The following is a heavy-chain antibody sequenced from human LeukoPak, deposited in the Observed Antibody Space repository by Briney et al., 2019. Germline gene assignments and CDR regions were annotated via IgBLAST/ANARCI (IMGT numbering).Heavy chain of an antibody. J-gene: IGHJ4*02. Sequence: SETLSLTCAVSGSSISSSKWWNWVRQPPGKGLQWIGEIYHSGSTNYNPSLKSRVTISVDKSKNQFSLKMNSVTAADTVVYYCARSFPGYFDYWGQGTLVTVSS. CDR3: ARSFPGYFDY. V-gene: IGHV4-4*02. CDR2: IYHSGST. CDR1: GSSISSSKW.